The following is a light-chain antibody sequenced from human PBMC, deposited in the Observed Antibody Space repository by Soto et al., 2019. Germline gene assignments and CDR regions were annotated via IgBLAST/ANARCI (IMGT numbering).Light chain of an antibody. CDR1: SNGYNF. V-gene: IGLV2-11*01. CDR3: CSYVGRYTFV. CDR2: DVT. J-gene: IGLJ1*01. Sequence: QSALTQPRSVSGSPGQSVTISCTGVSNGYNFVSWYQQHPGKAPKVLIYDVTKRPSGVPDRFSGSKSGNTASLTISGLQAEDEAAYYCCSYVGRYTFVFGIGTKLTVL.